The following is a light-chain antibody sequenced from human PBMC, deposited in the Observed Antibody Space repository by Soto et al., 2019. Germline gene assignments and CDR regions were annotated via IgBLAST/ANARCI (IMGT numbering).Light chain of an antibody. CDR3: QTWGTGAHWV. J-gene: IGLJ3*02. V-gene: IGLV4-69*02. Sequence: QLVLTQSPSTSASLGASVNLTCTLTSGHTTYAITWHQQQQEKGPRYLMRVTIDGSHSKGDGIPDRFSGSSSGAERYLTNSHLQSEDEADYYSQTWGTGAHWVFGEGTKLTVL. CDR2: VTIDGSH. CDR1: SGHTTYA.